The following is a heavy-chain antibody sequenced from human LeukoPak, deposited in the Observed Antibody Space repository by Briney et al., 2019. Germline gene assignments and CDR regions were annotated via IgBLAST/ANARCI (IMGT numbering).Heavy chain of an antibody. CDR1: GGSVSSGSYY. J-gene: IGHJ4*02. V-gene: IGHV4-61*01. CDR2: SYYSGST. Sequence: SETLSLTCTVSGGSVSSGSYYWSWIRQPPGKGLEWIGYSYYSGSTNYNPSLKRRVTISVDTSKNQFSLKLSPVTAADTAVYYCARAFVGYHFDYWGQGTLVTVSS. CDR3: ARAFVGYHFDY. D-gene: IGHD5-18*01.